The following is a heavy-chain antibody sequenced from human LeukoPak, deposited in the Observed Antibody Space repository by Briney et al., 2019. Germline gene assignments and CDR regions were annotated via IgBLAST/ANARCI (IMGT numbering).Heavy chain of an antibody. J-gene: IGHJ5*02. D-gene: IGHD3-10*01. Sequence: SVKVSCKASGGIFSSYAISWVRQAPGQGLEWMGGIIPIFGTANYAQKFQGRVTITADKSTSTAYMELSSLRSQDTGVYYCARVHYYGSGSYYNGVPTFDPWGQGTLVTVSS. V-gene: IGHV1-69*06. CDR2: IIPIFGTA. CDR1: GGIFSSYA. CDR3: ARVHYYGSGSYYNGVPTFDP.